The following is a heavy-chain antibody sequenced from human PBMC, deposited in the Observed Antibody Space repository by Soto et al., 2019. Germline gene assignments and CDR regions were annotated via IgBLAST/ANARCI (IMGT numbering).Heavy chain of an antibody. CDR3: AKDKIPYDSSVYEDAFDI. Sequence: EVQLLESGGGLVQPGGSLRLSCAASGFTFSSYAMSWVRQAPGKGLEWVSAISGSGGSTYYADSVKGRFTISRDNSKNTLYLQMNSLRAEDTAVYYCAKDKIPYDSSVYEDAFDIWGQGTMVTVSS. CDR2: ISGSGGST. J-gene: IGHJ3*02. CDR1: GFTFSSYA. D-gene: IGHD3-22*01. V-gene: IGHV3-23*01.